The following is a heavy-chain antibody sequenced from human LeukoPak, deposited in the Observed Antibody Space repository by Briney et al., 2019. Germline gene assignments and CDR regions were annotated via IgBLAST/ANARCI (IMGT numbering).Heavy chain of an antibody. CDR2: IYHSGST. J-gene: IGHJ4*02. D-gene: IGHD3-10*01. V-gene: IGHV4-4*02. CDR3: ARDGSGSSNYFDY. Sequence: SETLSLTCAVSGGSISSSNWWSWVRQPPGKGLEWIGEIYHSGSTNYNPSLKSRVTISVDKSKNQFSLKLSSVTAADTAVYYCARDGSGSSNYFDYWGQGTLVTVSS. CDR1: GGSISSSNW.